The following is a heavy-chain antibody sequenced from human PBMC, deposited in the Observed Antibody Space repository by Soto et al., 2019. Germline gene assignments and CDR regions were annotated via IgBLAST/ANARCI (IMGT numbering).Heavy chain of an antibody. Sequence: QVQLQESGPGLVKPSETLSLTCTVSGGSISSYYWSWIRQPPGKGLEWIGYIYYSGSTNYNPSLKSRVTISVDTSKNQFSLKLSSVTAADTAVYYCAREGSGSEFDYWGQGTLVTVSS. CDR2: IYYSGST. D-gene: IGHD3-10*01. CDR3: AREGSGSEFDY. V-gene: IGHV4-59*08. CDR1: GGSISSYY. J-gene: IGHJ4*02.